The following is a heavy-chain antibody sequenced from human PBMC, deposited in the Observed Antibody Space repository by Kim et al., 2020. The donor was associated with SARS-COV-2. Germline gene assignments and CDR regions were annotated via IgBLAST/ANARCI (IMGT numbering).Heavy chain of an antibody. Sequence: GGSLRLSCAASGFTFDDYAMHWVRQAPGKGLEWVSLISGDGGSTYYADSVKGRFTISRDNSKNSLYLQMNSLRTEDTALYYCAKDNSSSWYYYYYYYGMDVWGQGTTVTVSS. CDR1: GFTFDDYA. V-gene: IGHV3-43*02. CDR3: AKDNSSSWYYYYYYYGMDV. CDR2: ISGDGGST. J-gene: IGHJ6*02. D-gene: IGHD6-13*01.